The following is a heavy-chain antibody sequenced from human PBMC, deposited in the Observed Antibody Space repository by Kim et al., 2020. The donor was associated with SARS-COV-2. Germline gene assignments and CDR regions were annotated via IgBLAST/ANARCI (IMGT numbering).Heavy chain of an antibody. V-gene: IGHV5-51*01. CDR3: ASYYGSGIGMDV. D-gene: IGHD3-10*01. J-gene: IGHJ6*02. Sequence: RYSPSCQGQVTISADKSISTAYLQWSSLKASDTAMYYCASYYGSGIGMDVWGQGTTVTVSS.